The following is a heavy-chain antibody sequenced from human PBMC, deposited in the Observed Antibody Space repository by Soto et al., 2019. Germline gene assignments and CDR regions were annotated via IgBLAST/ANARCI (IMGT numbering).Heavy chain of an antibody. V-gene: IGHV4-30-2*01. D-gene: IGHD1-7*01. CDR1: GGSISIGGYS. CDR2: IYHSGST. Sequence: SETLSLTCAVSGGSISIGGYSWSWIRQPPGKGLEWIGYIYHSGSTYYNPSLKSRVTISVDRSKNQFSLKLSSVTAADTAVYYCARVYNWNYYLDYWGQGTLVTVSS. CDR3: ARVYNWNYYLDY. J-gene: IGHJ4*02.